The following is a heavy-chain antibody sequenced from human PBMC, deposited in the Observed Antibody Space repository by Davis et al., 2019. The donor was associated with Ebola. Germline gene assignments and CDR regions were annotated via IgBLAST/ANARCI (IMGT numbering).Heavy chain of an antibody. CDR1: GYTFTSYG. Sequence: ASVTVSCKASGYTFTSYGISWVRQAPGQGLEWMGWISAYNGNTNYAQNVQGRVTMTTDTSTSTAYMEVGSLKSDDTAVYYCARAQLPTTSDHWGQGTLVTVSS. J-gene: IGHJ4*02. CDR2: ISAYNGNT. CDR3: ARAQLPTTSDH. D-gene: IGHD1-1*01. V-gene: IGHV1-18*01.